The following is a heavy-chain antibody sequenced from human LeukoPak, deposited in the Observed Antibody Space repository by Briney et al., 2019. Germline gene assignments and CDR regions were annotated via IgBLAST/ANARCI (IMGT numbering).Heavy chain of an antibody. CDR2: IYYSGST. CDR1: GGSISSSSYY. Sequence: PSETLSLTCTVSGGSISSSSYYWGWIRQPPGKGLEWIGYIYYSGSTYYNPSLKSRVTISVDTSKNQFSLKPSSVTAADTAVYYCARYEFAGFDPWGQGTLVTVSS. J-gene: IGHJ5*02. CDR3: ARYEFAGFDP. V-gene: IGHV4-30-4*08. D-gene: IGHD3-10*01.